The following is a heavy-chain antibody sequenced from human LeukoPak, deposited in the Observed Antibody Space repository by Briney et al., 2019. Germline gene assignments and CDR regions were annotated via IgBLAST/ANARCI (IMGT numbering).Heavy chain of an antibody. CDR1: GYTFTGYY. Sequence: ASVKVSCKASGYTFTGYYMHWVRQAPGQGLEWMGWINPNSGGTNYAQKFQGRVTMTRDTSISTAYTELSRLRSDDTAVYYCARLPPSSGWYYFDYWGQGTLVTVSS. CDR3: ARLPPSSGWYYFDY. CDR2: INPNSGGT. V-gene: IGHV1-2*02. J-gene: IGHJ4*02. D-gene: IGHD6-19*01.